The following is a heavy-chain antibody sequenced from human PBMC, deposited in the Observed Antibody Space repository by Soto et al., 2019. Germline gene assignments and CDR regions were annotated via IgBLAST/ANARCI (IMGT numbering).Heavy chain of an antibody. CDR1: GYTFTSYG. V-gene: IGHV1-18*01. CDR3: ARDRLYSYGYAPGSSFDY. Sequence: QVQLVQSGAAVKKPGASVKVSCKASGYTFTSYGISWVRQAPGQGLEWMGWISAYNGNTNYAQKLQGRVTMTTDTSTSTAYMELRSLRSDDTAVYYCARDRLYSYGYAPGSSFDYWGQGTLVTVSS. J-gene: IGHJ4*02. CDR2: ISAYNGNT. D-gene: IGHD5-18*01.